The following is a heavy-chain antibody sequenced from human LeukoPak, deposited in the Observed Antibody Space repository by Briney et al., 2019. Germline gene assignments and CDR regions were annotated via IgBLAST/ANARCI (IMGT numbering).Heavy chain of an antibody. CDR1: GGSFSGYY. CDR3: ARHENGDIDY. Sequence: PSETLSLTCAVYGGSFSGYYWSWIRQPPGRGLEWIGEINHSGSTNYNPSLKSRVTISVDTSKNQFSLKLSSVTAADTAVYYCARHENGDIDYWGQGTLVTVSS. D-gene: IGHD4-17*01. J-gene: IGHJ4*02. CDR2: INHSGST. V-gene: IGHV4-34*01.